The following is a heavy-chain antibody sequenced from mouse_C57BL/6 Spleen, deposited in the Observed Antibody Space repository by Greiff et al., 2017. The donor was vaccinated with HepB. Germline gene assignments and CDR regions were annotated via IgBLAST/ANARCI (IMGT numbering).Heavy chain of an antibody. CDR2: ISSGSSTI. J-gene: IGHJ2*01. Sequence: EVHLVESGGGLVKPGGSLKLSCAASGFTFSDYGMHWVRQAPEKGLEWVAYISSGSSTIYYADTVKGRFTISRDNAKNTLFLQMTSLRSEDTAMYYCARHYYDGSQYYFDYWGQGTTLTVSS. D-gene: IGHD1-1*01. V-gene: IGHV5-17*01. CDR1: GFTFSDYG. CDR3: ARHYYDGSQYYFDY.